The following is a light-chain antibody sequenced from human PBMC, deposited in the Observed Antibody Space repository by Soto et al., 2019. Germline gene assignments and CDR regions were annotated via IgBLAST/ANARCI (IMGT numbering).Light chain of an antibody. V-gene: IGKV3-20*01. J-gene: IGKJ1*01. CDR1: QSVSSSY. Sequence: EIVLTQSPGTLSLSPGERATLSCRASQSVSSSYLAWYQQKPGQAPRLLMYGASSRATGIPDRFSGSGSGTDFILTISRLEPEDFAVYYCHQYGGSPSWTFGQGTKVEIK. CDR2: GAS. CDR3: HQYGGSPSWT.